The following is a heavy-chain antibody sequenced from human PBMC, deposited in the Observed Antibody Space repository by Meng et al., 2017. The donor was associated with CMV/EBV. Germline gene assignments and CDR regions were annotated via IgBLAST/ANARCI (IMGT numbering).Heavy chain of an antibody. CDR3: ARIPMEWLFPRGMDV. Sequence: GESLKISCAASGFTFSSYWMSWVRQAPGKGLEWVANIKQDGSEKYYVDSVKGRFTISRDNAKNSLYLKMNSLRAEDTAVYYCARIPMEWLFPRGMDVWGQGTTVTVSS. D-gene: IGHD3-3*01. J-gene: IGHJ6*02. V-gene: IGHV3-7*01. CDR1: GFTFSSYW. CDR2: IKQDGSEK.